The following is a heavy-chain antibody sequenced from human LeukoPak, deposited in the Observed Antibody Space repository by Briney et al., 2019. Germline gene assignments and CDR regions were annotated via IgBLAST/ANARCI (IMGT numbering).Heavy chain of an antibody. CDR2: INPNSGGT. Sequence: ASVKVSCRASGYTFTGYYMHWVRQAPGQGLEWMGWINPNSGGTNYAQKFQGRVTMTRDTSISTAYMELSRLRSDDTAVYYCATLTMGFGELLSDYWGQGTLVTVSS. J-gene: IGHJ4*02. V-gene: IGHV1-2*02. D-gene: IGHD3-10*01. CDR3: ATLTMGFGELLSDY. CDR1: GYTFTGYY.